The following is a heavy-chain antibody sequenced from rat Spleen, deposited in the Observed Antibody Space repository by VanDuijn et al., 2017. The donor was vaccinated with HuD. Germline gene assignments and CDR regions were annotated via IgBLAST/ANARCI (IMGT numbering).Heavy chain of an antibody. V-gene: IGHV2S12*01. Sequence: QVQLKESGPGLVQPSQTLSLTCTVSGLSLTSNGVSWVRQPPGKGLEWIAAISSGGSTYYNSVFKSRLSISRDTSKSQVILKMNSLQTEDTAIYFCSCDGYYWGQGVMVTVSS. CDR1: GLSLTSNG. D-gene: IGHD1-12*03. J-gene: IGHJ2*01. CDR2: ISSGGST. CDR3: SCDGYY.